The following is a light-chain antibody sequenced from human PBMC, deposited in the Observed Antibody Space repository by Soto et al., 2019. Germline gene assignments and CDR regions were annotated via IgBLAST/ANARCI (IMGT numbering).Light chain of an antibody. CDR2: YDS. V-gene: IGLV3-21*04. CDR3: QVWDITTDHYV. CDR1: NIGSKR. Sequence: SYELNQPPSVSVAPEKTARLTCGGDNIGSKRVHWYRQKPGQAPVLVIYYDSDRPSGIPERFSGSNAGNTATLTINRVEAGDEADYYCQVWDITTDHYVFGTGTKLTVL. J-gene: IGLJ1*01.